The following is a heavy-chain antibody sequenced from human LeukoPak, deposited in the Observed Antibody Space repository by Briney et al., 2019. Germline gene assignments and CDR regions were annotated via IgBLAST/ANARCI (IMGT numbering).Heavy chain of an antibody. D-gene: IGHD6-19*01. V-gene: IGHV3-21*01. Sequence: PGGSLRLSCAASGFTFSSNGMHWVRQAPGKGLEWVSSISSSSSYIYYADSVKGRFTISRDNAKNSLYLQMNSLRAEDTAVYYCARHGALYSSGWLNYFDYWGQGTLVTVSS. J-gene: IGHJ4*02. CDR3: ARHGALYSSGWLNYFDY. CDR2: ISSSSSYI. CDR1: GFTFSSNG.